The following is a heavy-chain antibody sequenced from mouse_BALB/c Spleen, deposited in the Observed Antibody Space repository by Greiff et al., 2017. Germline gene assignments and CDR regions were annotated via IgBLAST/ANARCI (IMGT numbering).Heavy chain of an antibody. D-gene: IGHD1-1*01. CDR1: GFTFSSFG. V-gene: IGHV5-17*02. Sequence: EVQLVESGGGLVQPGGSRKLSCAASGFTFSSFGMHWVRQAPEKGLEWVAYISSGSSTIYYADTVKGRFTISRDNPKNTLFLQMTSLRSEDTAMYYCARAYYGSSYGAYWGQGTLVTVSA. CDR3: ARAYYGSSYGAY. J-gene: IGHJ3*01. CDR2: ISSGSSTI.